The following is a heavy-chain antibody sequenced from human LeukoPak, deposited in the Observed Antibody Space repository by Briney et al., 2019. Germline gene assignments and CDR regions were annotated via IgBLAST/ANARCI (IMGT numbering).Heavy chain of an antibody. CDR3: TRENCGGDCYYHYYYYGMDV. Sequence: SLRLYGTASGFTFGDYAMSWVRQAPGKGLEWAGFIRSKAYGGTTEYAASVKGRFTISRDDSKSIAYLQMNSLKTEDTAVYYCTRENCGGDCYYHYYYYGMDVWGQGTTVTVSS. V-gene: IGHV3-49*04. D-gene: IGHD2-21*02. CDR1: GFTFGDYA. CDR2: IRSKAYGGTT. J-gene: IGHJ6*02.